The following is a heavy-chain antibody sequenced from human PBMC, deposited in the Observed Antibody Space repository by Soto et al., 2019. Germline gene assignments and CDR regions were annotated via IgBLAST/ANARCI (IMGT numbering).Heavy chain of an antibody. Sequence: ASVKVSCKASGGTFSSYTISWVRQAPGQGLEWMGRIIPILGIANYAQKFQGRVTITADKSTSTAYMELSSLRSEDTAVYYCARDSFQGYCSNTSCPPGYYMDVWGKGTTVTVSS. CDR2: IIPILGIA. CDR3: ARDSFQGYCSNTSCPPGYYMDV. CDR1: GGTFSSYT. J-gene: IGHJ6*03. D-gene: IGHD2-2*01. V-gene: IGHV1-69*04.